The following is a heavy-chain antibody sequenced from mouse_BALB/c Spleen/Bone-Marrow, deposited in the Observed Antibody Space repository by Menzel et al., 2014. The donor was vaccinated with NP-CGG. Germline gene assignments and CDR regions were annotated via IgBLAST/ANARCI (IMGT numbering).Heavy chain of an antibody. CDR3: ARHGITRLLDY. V-gene: IGHV5-9-3*01. Sequence: EVQLQESGGGSVKPGGSLKLSCAASGFTFSSYAMSWVRQTPEKRLEWVATTSSGGSYTYYPDSVKGRFTISRDNAKNTLYLQMSSLRSEDTAMYYCARHGITRLLDYWGQGTTLTVSS. J-gene: IGHJ2*01. D-gene: IGHD2-4*01. CDR2: TSSGGSYT. CDR1: GFTFSSYA.